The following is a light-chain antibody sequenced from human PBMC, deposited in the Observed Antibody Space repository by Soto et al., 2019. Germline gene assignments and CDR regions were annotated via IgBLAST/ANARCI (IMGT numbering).Light chain of an antibody. CDR3: LLFGGGPAV. V-gene: IGLV7-43*01. J-gene: IGLJ3*02. CDR2: SAS. CDR1: TGAVTSGCY. Sequence: QTVVTQEPSLTVSPGGTVTLTCASTTGAVTSGCYPNWVQQKPGQAPRTLIYSASKKHSWTPARFSGSLFGGKAALTLSGVQPEVEADYFCLLFGGGPAVFGGGTKLTVL.